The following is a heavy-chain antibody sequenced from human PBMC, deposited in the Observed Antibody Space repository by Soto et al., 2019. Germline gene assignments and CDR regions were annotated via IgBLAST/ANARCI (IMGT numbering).Heavy chain of an antibody. CDR1: GGSVSSGSYY. CDR3: ASVDSSGYYVYYFDY. Sequence: SETLSLTCTVSGGSVSSGSYYWSWIRHPPGKGLEWIGYIYYSGSTNYNPSLKSRVTISVDTSKNQFSLKLSSVTAADTAVYYCASVDSSGYYVYYFDYWGQGTLVTVSS. V-gene: IGHV4-61*01. D-gene: IGHD3-22*01. J-gene: IGHJ4*02. CDR2: IYYSGST.